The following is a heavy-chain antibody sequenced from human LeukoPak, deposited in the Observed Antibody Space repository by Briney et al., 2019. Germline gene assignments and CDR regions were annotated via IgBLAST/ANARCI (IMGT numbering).Heavy chain of an antibody. CDR2: INSDGSST. D-gene: IGHD2-15*01. V-gene: IGHV3-74*01. CDR3: ARGPRHCSGGSCYCFY. J-gene: IGHJ4*02. CDR1: GFTFSSYW. Sequence: GGSLRLSCAASGFTFSSYWMHWVRQAPGKGLVWVSRINSDGSSTSYADSVKGRFTISRDNAKNTLYLQMNSLRAEDTAVYYCARGPRHCSGGSCYCFYWGQGTLVTVSS.